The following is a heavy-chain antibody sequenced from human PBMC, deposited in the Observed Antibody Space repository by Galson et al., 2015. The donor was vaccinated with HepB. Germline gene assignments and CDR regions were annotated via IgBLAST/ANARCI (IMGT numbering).Heavy chain of an antibody. CDR1: GFIFGSYG. D-gene: IGHD3-10*01. Sequence: SLRLSCAASGFIFGSYGMHWVRQAPGKGLEWVAAIWFDGTDKYYADSVKGRFPISRDNSENTLYLQMDNLRAEDTAVYFCARGSGGGYPTATYYWGQGTLVTVSS. CDR3: ARGSGGGYPTATYY. CDR2: IWFDGTDK. V-gene: IGHV3-33*01. J-gene: IGHJ4*02.